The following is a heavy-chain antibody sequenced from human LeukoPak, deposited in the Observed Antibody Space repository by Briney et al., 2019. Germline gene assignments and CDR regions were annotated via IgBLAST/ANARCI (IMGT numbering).Heavy chain of an antibody. J-gene: IGHJ4*02. V-gene: IGHV3-30-3*01. CDR3: AKDTRRLGELSTWDY. Sequence: PGGSLRLSCAASGFTFSSYAMHWVRQAPGKGLEWVAVISYDGSNKYYADSVKGRFTISRDNSKNTLYLQMNSLRAEDTAVYYCAKDTRRLGELSTWDYWGQGTLVTVSS. D-gene: IGHD3-16*02. CDR2: ISYDGSNK. CDR1: GFTFSSYA.